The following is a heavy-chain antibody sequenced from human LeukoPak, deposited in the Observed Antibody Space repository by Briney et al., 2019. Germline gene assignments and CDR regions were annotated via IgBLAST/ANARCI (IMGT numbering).Heavy chain of an antibody. Sequence: SVKVSCKASGGTFNTSPLSWLRQAPGQGPEWMGGIIPFFGTANYAQKFQDRVTITADASSSTAYMELSSLRSEDTAVYYCASEGRPYYSTSGSHVYMAYSHIDVWGKGTTVIVSS. CDR2: IIPFFGTA. CDR3: ASEGRPYYSTSGSHVYMAYSHIDV. D-gene: IGHD3-16*01. V-gene: IGHV1-69*13. CDR1: GGTFNTSP. J-gene: IGHJ6*03.